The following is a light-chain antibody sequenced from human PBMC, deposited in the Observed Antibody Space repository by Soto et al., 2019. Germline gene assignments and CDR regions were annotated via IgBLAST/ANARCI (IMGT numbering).Light chain of an antibody. J-gene: IGKJ2*01. CDR1: QSVYSNS. CDR2: GAS. V-gene: IGKV3-20*01. Sequence: EIVLTQSPGTLSLSPGDRATLSCRASQSVYSNSLAWYQQKSGQAPRLLIFGASNRAAGIPDRFSGTGSGTDFTLSISRVEPEDFAVYYCLQYGSSPFTFGQGAKLETK. CDR3: LQYGSSPFT.